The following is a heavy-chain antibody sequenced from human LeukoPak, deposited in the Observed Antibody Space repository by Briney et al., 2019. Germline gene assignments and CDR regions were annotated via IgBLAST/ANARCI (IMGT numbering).Heavy chain of an antibody. CDR2: INEDGSIT. Sequence: GGSLRLSCAASGFTFSSYAMSWVRQAPGKGLEWVSRINEDGSITNYVDSVKGRFSISRDNAKNTLYLQMNSLRAEDTAVYYCGRDLGGRSGYWGQGTLVTVSS. CDR1: GFTFSSYA. D-gene: IGHD1-26*01. J-gene: IGHJ4*02. V-gene: IGHV3-74*01. CDR3: GRDLGGRSGY.